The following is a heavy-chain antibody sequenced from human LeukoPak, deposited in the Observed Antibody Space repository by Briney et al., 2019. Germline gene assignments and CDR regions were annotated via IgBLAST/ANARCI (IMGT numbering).Heavy chain of an antibody. CDR1: GYSFTDYY. CDR3: ASADFIDAGPYLIGP. D-gene: IGHD3-3*01. V-gene: IGHV1-2*02. Sequence: GASERVSCKTSGYSFTDYYIHWVRQAPGQGLEWMGWINTKSGRTSSARKFQGRVTMTRDPSITTVYMDMAWLTSYATAIYFCASADFIDAGPYLIGPWGQGTLVTVSS. J-gene: IGHJ5*02. CDR2: INTKSGRT.